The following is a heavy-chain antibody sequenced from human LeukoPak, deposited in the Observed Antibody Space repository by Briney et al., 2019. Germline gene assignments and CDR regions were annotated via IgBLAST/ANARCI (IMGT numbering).Heavy chain of an antibody. CDR2: INHSGST. Sequence: TSETLSLTCAVYGRSFNGYYWSWIRQPPGKGLEWVGEINHSGSTNYNPSLKSRVTISVDTYKNLFSLKLRSVTAADTAVYYCARRHWLAPFDYWGQGTLVIVSS. CDR3: ARRHWLAPFDY. V-gene: IGHV4-34*01. D-gene: IGHD6-19*01. J-gene: IGHJ4*02. CDR1: GRSFNGYY.